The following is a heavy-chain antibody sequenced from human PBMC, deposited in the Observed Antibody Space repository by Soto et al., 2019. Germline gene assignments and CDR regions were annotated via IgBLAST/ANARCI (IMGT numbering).Heavy chain of an antibody. CDR3: ARADGRDSSGYYFDY. CDR1: GGSISSGDYY. J-gene: IGHJ4*02. D-gene: IGHD3-22*01. Sequence: SETLSLTCTVSGGSISSGDYYWSWIRQPPGKGLEWIGYIYYSGSTYYNPSLKSRVTISVDTSKNQFSLKLSSVTAADTAVYYCARADGRDSSGYYFDYWGQGTLVTVSS. V-gene: IGHV4-30-4*01. CDR2: IYYSGST.